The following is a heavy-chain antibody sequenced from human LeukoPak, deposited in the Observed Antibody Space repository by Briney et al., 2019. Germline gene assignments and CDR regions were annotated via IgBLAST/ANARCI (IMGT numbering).Heavy chain of an antibody. Sequence: SETLSLTCAVYGGSFSGYYWSWIRQPPGKGLEWIGEINHSGSTNYNPSPKSRVTISVDTSKNQFSLKLSSVTAADTAVYYCARLPRGKSSNDYWGQGTLVTVSS. CDR1: GGSFSGYY. J-gene: IGHJ4*02. CDR2: INHSGST. CDR3: ARLPRGKSSNDY. D-gene: IGHD2-2*01. V-gene: IGHV4-34*01.